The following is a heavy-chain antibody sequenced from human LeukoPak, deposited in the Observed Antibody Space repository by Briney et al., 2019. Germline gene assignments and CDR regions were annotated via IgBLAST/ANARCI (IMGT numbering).Heavy chain of an antibody. CDR1: GYTFTSYG. D-gene: IGHD3-22*01. Sequence: ASVEVSCKASGYTFTSYGISWVRQAPGQGLEWMGWISAYNGNTNYAQKLQGRVTMTTDTSTSTAYMELRSLRSDDTAVYYCARDYYYDSSGYWGHYYYYYMDVWGKGTTVTVSS. V-gene: IGHV1-18*01. J-gene: IGHJ6*03. CDR3: ARDYYYDSSGYWGHYYYYYMDV. CDR2: ISAYNGNT.